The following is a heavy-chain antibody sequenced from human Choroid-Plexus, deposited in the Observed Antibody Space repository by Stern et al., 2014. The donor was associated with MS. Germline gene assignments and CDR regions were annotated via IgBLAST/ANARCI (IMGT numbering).Heavy chain of an antibody. CDR3: AKDRQYLTFFFDH. D-gene: IGHD2/OR15-2a*01. CDR2: ASYDGSNK. J-gene: IGHJ5*02. V-gene: IGHV3-30*18. CDR1: GFTFGSCA. Sequence: QMQLVQSGGGVVQPGRPLRLSCVASGFTFGSCAMHWVRQAPGKGLEWVAGASYDGSNKYYTDSVKGRFTISRDNSQNTLYMHMSSLRPKDTAVYYCAKDRQYLTFFFDHWGQGSLVTVSS.